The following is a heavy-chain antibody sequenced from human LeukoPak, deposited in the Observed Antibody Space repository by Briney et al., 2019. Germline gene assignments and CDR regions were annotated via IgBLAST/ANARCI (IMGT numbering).Heavy chain of an antibody. V-gene: IGHV3-23*01. CDR2: ITDSGGRT. Sequence: GGSLRLSCAASGITFSSYAMSWVRQAPGKGLEWVSAITDSGGRTYYADSVKGRFTISRDNSKNTLYLQMNSLRAEDTAVYYCARDRIEMATIPNWFDPWGQGTLVTVSS. J-gene: IGHJ5*02. D-gene: IGHD5-12*01. CDR3: ARDRIEMATIPNWFDP. CDR1: GITFSSYA.